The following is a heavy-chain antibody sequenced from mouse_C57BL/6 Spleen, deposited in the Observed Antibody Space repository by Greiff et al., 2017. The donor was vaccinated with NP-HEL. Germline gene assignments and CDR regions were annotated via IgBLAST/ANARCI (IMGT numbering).Heavy chain of an antibody. CDR1: GYTFTDYN. CDR3: ARGIYYYGSSFFDY. D-gene: IGHD1-1*01. V-gene: IGHV1-22*01. CDR2: INPNNGGT. Sequence: VQLQQSGPELVKPGASVKMSCKASGYTFTDYNMHWVKQSHGKSLEWIGYINPNNGGTSYNQKFKGTATLTVNKSSSTAYMELRSLTSEDSAVYYCARGIYYYGSSFFDYWGQGTTLTVSS. J-gene: IGHJ2*01.